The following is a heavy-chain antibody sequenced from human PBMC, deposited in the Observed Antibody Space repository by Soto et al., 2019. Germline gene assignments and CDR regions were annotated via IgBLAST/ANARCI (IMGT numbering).Heavy chain of an antibody. CDR2: ISYDGSNK. J-gene: IGHJ4*02. CDR1: GFTFRSHG. D-gene: IGHD5-12*01. Sequence: GGSLRVSWASAGFTFRSHGMHLVLQAPGRGLEWVAVISYDGSNKFYTDSVKGRFTISRDNSKNTLYLQLNSLRAEDTAVYYCAQDHTSDYEGSGAYWGQGTLVTVSS. V-gene: IGHV3-30*18. CDR3: AQDHTSDYEGSGAY.